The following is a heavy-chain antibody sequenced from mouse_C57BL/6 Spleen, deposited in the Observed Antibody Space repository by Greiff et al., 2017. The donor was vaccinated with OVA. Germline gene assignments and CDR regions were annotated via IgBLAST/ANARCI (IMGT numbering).Heavy chain of an antibody. CDR1: GYSITSGYY. CDR3: AREGYAMDY. V-gene: IGHV3-6*01. Sequence: EVQLVESGPGLVKPSPSLSLTCSVTGYSITSGYYWNWIRQFPGNKLEWMGYISYDGSNNYNPSLKNRISITRDTSKNQFFLKLNSGTTEDTATYYCAREGYAMDYWGQGTSVTVSS. J-gene: IGHJ4*01. CDR2: ISYDGSN.